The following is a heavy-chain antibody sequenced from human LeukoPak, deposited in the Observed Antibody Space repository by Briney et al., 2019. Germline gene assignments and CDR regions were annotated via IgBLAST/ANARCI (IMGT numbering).Heavy chain of an antibody. D-gene: IGHD6-19*01. J-gene: IGHJ4*02. CDR2: IYYSGST. Sequence: SETLSLTCTVSGGSISSDCWSWIRQPPGKGLEWIGYIYYSGSTNYTPSLKSRVTISVDTSKNQFSLKLTSVTAADTAVYYCARHGDSSGWSSFDYWGQGTLVTVSS. V-gene: IGHV4-59*08. CDR1: GGSISSDC. CDR3: ARHGDSSGWSSFDY.